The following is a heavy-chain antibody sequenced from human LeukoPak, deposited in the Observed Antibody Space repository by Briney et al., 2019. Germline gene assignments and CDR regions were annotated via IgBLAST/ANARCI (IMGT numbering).Heavy chain of an antibody. V-gene: IGHV3-23*01. CDR3: AKGGYYDSGRYLSY. CDR2: ISGSGGST. CDR1: GFTFTNSA. J-gene: IGHJ4*02. Sequence: GGSLRLSCAASGFTFTNSAMSWVRQAPGKGLEWVSVISGSGGSTYYADSVKGRFTISRDNSKNTLYLQMNSLRADDTAVYYCAKGGYYDSGRYLSYWGQGTLVAVSS. D-gene: IGHD3-22*01.